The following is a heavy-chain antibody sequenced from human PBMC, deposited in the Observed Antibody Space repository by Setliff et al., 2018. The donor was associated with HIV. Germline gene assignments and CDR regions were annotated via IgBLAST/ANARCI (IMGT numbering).Heavy chain of an antibody. D-gene: IGHD6-19*01. CDR1: GLHVRGAW. J-gene: IGHJ3*02. Sequence: AGGSLRLSCAASGLHVRGAWVNWVRQAPGKGLEWVGRVKIDSDGGTIDYAAPVQGRFVISRDDSQNLLSLQLNALRTEDTGVYYCTTAVIPPAGWGALNIWGPGTTVTVSS. V-gene: IGHV3-15*01. CDR3: TTAVIPPAGWGALNI. CDR2: VKIDSDGGTI.